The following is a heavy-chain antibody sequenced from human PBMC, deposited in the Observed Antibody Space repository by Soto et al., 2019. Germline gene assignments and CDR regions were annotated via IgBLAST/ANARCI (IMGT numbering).Heavy chain of an antibody. CDR1: GYTFTSYG. V-gene: IGHV1-18*04. CDR3: AREYNWNYPYGMDV. J-gene: IGHJ6*02. D-gene: IGHD1-7*01. CDR2: ISAYNGNT. Sequence: ASVKVSCKASGYTFTSYGISWVRQAPGQGLEWMGWISAYNGNTNYAQKLQGRVTMTTDTSTSTAYMELRSLRSDDTAVYYCAREYNWNYPYGMDVWGQGTTVTVSS.